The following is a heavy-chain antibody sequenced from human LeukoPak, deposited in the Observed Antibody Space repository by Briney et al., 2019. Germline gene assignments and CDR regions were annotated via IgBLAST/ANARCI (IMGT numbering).Heavy chain of an antibody. Sequence: GGSLRLSCAASGFTFSNYAMHWVRQAPGKGLEYVSAISNNGGSTYYADSVKGRFTISRDNSKNTLYLQMGSLRAEDMAVYYCARVASGYFDYWGQGTLVTVSS. D-gene: IGHD5-12*01. CDR3: ARVASGYFDY. V-gene: IGHV3-64*02. J-gene: IGHJ4*02. CDR1: GFTFSNYA. CDR2: ISNNGGST.